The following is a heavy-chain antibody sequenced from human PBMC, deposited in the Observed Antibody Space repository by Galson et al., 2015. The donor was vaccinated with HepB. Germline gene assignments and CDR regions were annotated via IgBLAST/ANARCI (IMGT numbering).Heavy chain of an antibody. J-gene: IGHJ4*02. V-gene: IGHV1-18*01. CDR1: RYIFTNYG. D-gene: IGHD5-12*01. Sequence: SVKVSCKASRYIFTNYGITWVRQAPGQGLEWMGWISGYSGIADYAQKVQDRVTMSTDRSTSTGYLELRSLRSDDTAIYYSARARYRDSPPDYWGQGTLVTVSS. CDR2: ISGYSGIA. CDR3: ARARYRDSPPDY.